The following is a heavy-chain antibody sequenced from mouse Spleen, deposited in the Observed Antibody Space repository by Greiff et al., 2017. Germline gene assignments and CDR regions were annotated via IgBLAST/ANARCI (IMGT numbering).Heavy chain of an antibody. CDR1: AYAFSSSW. CDR2: SYPGDGDT. D-gene: IGHD2-1*01. Sequence: HLHQSGAGLVKPGPSLKISGKASAYAFSSSWRNWVKQRPGKGLEWIGQSYPGDGDTNYNGKCKGKATLTADKSSSTAYMQLSSLTSEDSAVYFCARSGYGNYGFAYWGQGTLVTVSA. CDR3: ARSGYGNYGFAY. V-gene: IGHV1-80*01. J-gene: IGHJ3*01.